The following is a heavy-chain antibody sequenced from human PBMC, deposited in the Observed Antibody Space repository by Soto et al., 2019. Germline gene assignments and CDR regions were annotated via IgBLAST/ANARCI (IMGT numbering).Heavy chain of an antibody. CDR2: ISYDGSNK. CDR1: GFTFSSYA. Sequence: QVQLVESGGGVVQPGRSLRLSCAASGFTFSSYAMHWVRQAPGKGLEWVAVISYDGSNKYYADSVKGRFTISRDNSKNPLYRQMNRLRAEDTAVYYCVRSRSVLQGWFDPWGQGTLVTVSS. D-gene: IGHD6-19*01. V-gene: IGHV3-30-3*01. J-gene: IGHJ5*02. CDR3: VRSRSVLQGWFDP.